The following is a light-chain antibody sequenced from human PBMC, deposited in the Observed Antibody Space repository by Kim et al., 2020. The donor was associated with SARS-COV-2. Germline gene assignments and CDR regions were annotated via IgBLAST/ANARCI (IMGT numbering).Light chain of an antibody. CDR3: QSYDSSNQGV. V-gene: IGLV6-57*03. J-gene: IGLJ3*02. CDR2: EDN. Sequence: TVTISCARSSGSIAGNYVQWYQQRPGSAPTTVIYEDNQRPSGVPDRFSGSIDSSSTSASLTISGLKTEDEADYYCQSYDSSNQGVFGGGTQLTVL. CDR1: SGSIAGNY.